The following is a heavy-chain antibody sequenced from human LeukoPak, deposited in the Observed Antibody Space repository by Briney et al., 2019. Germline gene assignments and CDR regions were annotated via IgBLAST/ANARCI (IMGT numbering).Heavy chain of an antibody. CDR3: ARDHDSSAAFDY. CDR2: MKLDGSEK. Sequence: GGPLRLFCGASGFTHSGYRMLWPRHAPGKAVEWVANMKLDGSEKNYVDSVKGRFTISRDNAKNSLYLQMNSLRAEDTAVYYCARDHDSSAAFDYWGQGTLVTVPS. J-gene: IGHJ4*02. V-gene: IGHV3-7*01. CDR1: GFTHSGYR. D-gene: IGHD6-19*01.